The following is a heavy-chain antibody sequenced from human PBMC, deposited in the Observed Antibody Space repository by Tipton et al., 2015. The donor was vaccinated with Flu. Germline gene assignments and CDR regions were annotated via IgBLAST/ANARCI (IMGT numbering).Heavy chain of an antibody. Sequence: QVQLVQSGAEAKKPGASVRVSCKASGYTFNSYGITWVRQAPGRGLEWMGIINPGGGSTSYAQKFQGRVTMTRDTSTSTVYMELRSLRSEDTAIYYCARGHILVRGVIASGLDPELDYWGQGTLVTVSS. D-gene: IGHD3-10*01. CDR2: INPGGGST. CDR1: GYTFNSYG. CDR3: ARGHILVRGVIASGLDPELDY. V-gene: IGHV1-46*02. J-gene: IGHJ4*02.